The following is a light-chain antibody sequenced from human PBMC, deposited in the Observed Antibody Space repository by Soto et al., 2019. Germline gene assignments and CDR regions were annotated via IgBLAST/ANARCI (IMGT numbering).Light chain of an antibody. CDR3: QQYNSYSPYT. Sequence: DIQMPQSHSTLSASVGDRVPMTCRASQSISSWLAWYQQKPGKAPKLLIYDASSLESGVPSRFSGSGPGTEFTLTISILQPDDFATYYCQQYNSYSPYTFGQGTKLEIK. V-gene: IGKV1-5*01. J-gene: IGKJ2*01. CDR2: DAS. CDR1: QSISSW.